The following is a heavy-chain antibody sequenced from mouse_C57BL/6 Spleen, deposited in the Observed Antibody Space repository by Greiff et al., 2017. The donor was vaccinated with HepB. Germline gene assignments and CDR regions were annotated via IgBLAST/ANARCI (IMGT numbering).Heavy chain of an antibody. CDR1: GFSFNTYA. V-gene: IGHV10-1*01. CDR2: IRSKSNNYAT. J-gene: IGHJ1*03. Sequence: DVMLVESGGGLVQPKGSLKLSCAASGFSFNTYAMNWVRQAPGKGLEWVARIRSKSNNYATYYADSVKDRFTISRDDSESMLYLQMNNLKTEDTAMYYCVRHRDYGSSYGYFDVWGTGTTVTVSS. CDR3: VRHRDYGSSYGYFDV. D-gene: IGHD1-1*01.